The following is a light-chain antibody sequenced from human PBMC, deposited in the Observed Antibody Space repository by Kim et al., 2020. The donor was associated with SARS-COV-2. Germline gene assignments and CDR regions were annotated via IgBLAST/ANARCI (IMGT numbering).Light chain of an antibody. CDR3: HQSYGNPT. CDR2: GAS. Sequence: SASVGDRVTITCRASQSISTHLNWYQQKPGKAPKLLIYGASSLQSGVPSRFSVSGSGTDFTLTISSLHPEDFATYYCHQSYGNPTFGQGTRLEIK. J-gene: IGKJ5*01. V-gene: IGKV1-39*01. CDR1: QSISTH.